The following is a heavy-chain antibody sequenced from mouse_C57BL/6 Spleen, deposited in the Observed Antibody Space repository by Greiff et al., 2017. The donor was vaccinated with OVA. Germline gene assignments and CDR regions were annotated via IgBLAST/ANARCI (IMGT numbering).Heavy chain of an antibody. D-gene: IGHD2-4*01. CDR2: IYPGSGNT. CDR1: GYSFTSYY. J-gene: IGHJ3*01. V-gene: IGHV1-66*01. Sequence: VQLQQSGPELVKPGASVKISCKASGYSFTSYYIHWVKQRPGQGLEWIGWIYPGSGNTKYNEKFTGKATLTADTSSSTAYMQLSSLTSEDSAVYYCARTYDYDGAWFAYWGQGTLVTVSA. CDR3: ARTYDYDGAWFAY.